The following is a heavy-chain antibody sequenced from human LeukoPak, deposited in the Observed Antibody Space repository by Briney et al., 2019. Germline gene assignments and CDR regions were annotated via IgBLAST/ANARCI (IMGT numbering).Heavy chain of an antibody. CDR3: ASTDSSGPYYYYGMDV. J-gene: IGHJ6*02. V-gene: IGHV1-69*13. D-gene: IGHD6-19*01. CDR1: GGTFSSYA. CDR2: IIPIFGTA. Sequence: VASVKVSCKASGGTFSSYAISWVRQAPGQGLEWMGGIIPIFGTANYAQKFQGRVTITADESTSTAYMELSSLRSEDTAVYYCASTDSSGPYYYYGMDVWGQGTTVTVSS.